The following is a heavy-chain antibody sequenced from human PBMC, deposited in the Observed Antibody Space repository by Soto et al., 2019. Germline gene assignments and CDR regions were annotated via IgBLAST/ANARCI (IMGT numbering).Heavy chain of an antibody. V-gene: IGHV4-31*03. J-gene: IGHJ4*02. CDR3: ARVDTSMGATCVSY. CDR2: IYYSGST. Sequence: SETLSLTCPVSGGSLSSGVYYWSWLRQHPGKGLEWIGYIYYSGSTYYNPSLKSRVTISVDTSKNQFSLKLSSVTAADTAVYYCARVDTSMGATCVSYWGQGTLVTVSS. CDR1: GGSLSSGVYY. D-gene: IGHD1-26*01.